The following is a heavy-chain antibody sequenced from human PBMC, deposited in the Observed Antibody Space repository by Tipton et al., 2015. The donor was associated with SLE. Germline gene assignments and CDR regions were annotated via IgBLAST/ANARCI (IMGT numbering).Heavy chain of an antibody. CDR1: GYSISSGYY. CDR3: ARGASGSYYYMDV. CDR2: IYYSGST. J-gene: IGHJ6*03. D-gene: IGHD3-10*01. V-gene: IGHV4-38-2*01. Sequence: TLSLTCAVSGYSISSGYYWGWIRQPPGKGLEWIGSIYYSGSTYYNPSLKSRVTISVDTSKNQFSLKLSSVTAADTAVYYCARGASGSYYYMDVWGKGTTVTVSS.